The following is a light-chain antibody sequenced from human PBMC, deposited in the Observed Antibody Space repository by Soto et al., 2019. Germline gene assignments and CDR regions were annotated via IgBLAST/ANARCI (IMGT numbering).Light chain of an antibody. CDR3: SSYAVSSTGV. CDR2: EVT. V-gene: IGLV2-14*01. CDR1: SSDVGGYMY. J-gene: IGLJ3*02. Sequence: QSALTQPASVSGSPGQSITISCTGTSSDVGGYMYVSWYQQYPGKAPKLIVYEVTNRPSGGSDRFSGSKSGNTASLTISGLQAEDEGDYYCSSYAVSSTGVFGGGTKLTV.